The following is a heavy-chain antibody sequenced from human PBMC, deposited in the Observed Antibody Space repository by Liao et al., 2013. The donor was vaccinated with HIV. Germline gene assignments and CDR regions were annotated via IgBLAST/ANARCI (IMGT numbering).Heavy chain of an antibody. CDR3: ARDKSMGGSWWASNWFDP. J-gene: IGHJ5*02. D-gene: IGHD2-8*02. V-gene: IGHV4-4*07. Sequence: QVQLQESGAGLLKPSETLSLTCTVSGGSISSFYWSWIRQPAGKGLEWIGRIYTSGSTNYNPSLKSRVTMSVDTSKNQFSLKLSSVTAADTAVYYCARDKSMGGSWWASNWFDPWGQGTLVTVSS. CDR1: GGSISSFY. CDR2: IYTSGST.